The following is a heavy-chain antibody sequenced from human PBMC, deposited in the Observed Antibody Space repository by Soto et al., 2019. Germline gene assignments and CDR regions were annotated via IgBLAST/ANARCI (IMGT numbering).Heavy chain of an antibody. V-gene: IGHV1-18*01. D-gene: IGHD3-16*02. Sequence: VASVKVSCKASGYTFTSYGISWVRQAPGQGLEWMGWINAYNGNTNYAQKLQGRVTMTTDTSTSTAYMELRSLRSDDTAVYYCARHLPQLPYNWFDPWGQGTLVTVSS. CDR1: GYTFTSYG. CDR3: ARHLPQLPYNWFDP. J-gene: IGHJ5*02. CDR2: INAYNGNT.